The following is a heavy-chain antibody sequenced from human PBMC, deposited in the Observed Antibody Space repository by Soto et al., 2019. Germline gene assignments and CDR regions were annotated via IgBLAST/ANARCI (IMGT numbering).Heavy chain of an antibody. V-gene: IGHV2-5*02. CDR1: GFSLSTSGVG. Sequence: QITLKEYGPTLVKPTQTLTLTCTFTGFSLSTSGVGVGWIRQPPGKALVWLAVIYWDDSKNYSPSLESRLTITKDTAKNQVVLTMTNMDPVDTATYYCAHKGYGVYPIVYWGQGTLVTVSS. J-gene: IGHJ4*02. D-gene: IGHD4-17*01. CDR3: AHKGYGVYPIVY. CDR2: IYWDDSK.